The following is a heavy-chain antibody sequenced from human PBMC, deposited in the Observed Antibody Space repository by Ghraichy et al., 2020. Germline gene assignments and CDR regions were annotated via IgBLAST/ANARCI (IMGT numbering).Heavy chain of an antibody. Sequence: GSLRLSCAASGFTFSSYAMSWVRQAPGKGLEWVSVISGSGFSTYYADSVKGRFTISRDNSKNTLYLQMNSLRAEDTAVYYCAKGFFVAPPQVVTAIMDAFDIWGQGTMVTVSS. D-gene: IGHD2-21*02. V-gene: IGHV3-23*01. CDR3: AKGFFVAPPQVVTAIMDAFDI. CDR2: ISGSGFST. J-gene: IGHJ3*02. CDR1: GFTFSSYA.